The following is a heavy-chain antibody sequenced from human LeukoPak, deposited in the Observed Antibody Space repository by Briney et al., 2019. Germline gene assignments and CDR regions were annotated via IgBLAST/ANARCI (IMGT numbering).Heavy chain of an antibody. Sequence: PVGSLRLSCAASGVTFNSYNMNWVRQAPGKGLEWVSYISSSSSTIYYADSVTGRFTISRDRAKTSLFLQMNSLRDEDTAVYYCARAYSSSSGRDAFDSWGLGTLVTVSS. D-gene: IGHD6-6*01. CDR2: ISSSSSTI. CDR3: ARAYSSSSGRDAFDS. J-gene: IGHJ3*02. CDR1: GVTFNSYN. V-gene: IGHV3-48*02.